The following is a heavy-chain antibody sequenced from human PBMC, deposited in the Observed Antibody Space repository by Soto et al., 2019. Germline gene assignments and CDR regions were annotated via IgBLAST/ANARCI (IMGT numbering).Heavy chain of an antibody. CDR1: GYTFTSYD. D-gene: IGHD1-26*01. CDR2: MNPNSGNT. V-gene: IGHV1-8*01. CDR3: AMTPTKIVGATSDY. Sequence: QVQLVQSGAEVKKPGASVKVSCKASGYTFTSYDINWVRQATGQGLEWMGWMNPNSGNTGYEQKFQDRVTITRNNSKLKPYMEMSSLRSEDTSVSYCAMTPTKIVGATSDYWGQGTLVTVAS. J-gene: IGHJ4*02.